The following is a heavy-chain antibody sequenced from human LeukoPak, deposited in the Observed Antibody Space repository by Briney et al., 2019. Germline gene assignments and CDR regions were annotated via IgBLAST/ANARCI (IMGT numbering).Heavy chain of an antibody. V-gene: IGHV4-34*01. J-gene: IGHJ5*02. CDR3: ARSGVVYYDSSGYSNWFDP. Sequence: SETLSLTCAVYGGSFSGYYWSWIRQPPGEGLEWIGEINHSGSTNYNPSLKSRVTISVDTSKNQFSLKLSSVTAADTAVYYCARSGVVYYDSSGYSNWFDPWGQGTLVTVSS. CDR2: INHSGST. CDR1: GGSFSGYY. D-gene: IGHD3-22*01.